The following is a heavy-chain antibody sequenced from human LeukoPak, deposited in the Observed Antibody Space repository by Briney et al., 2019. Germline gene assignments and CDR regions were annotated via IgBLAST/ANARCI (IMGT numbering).Heavy chain of an antibody. CDR3: ARQAMSPVAGMELQFDY. CDR1: GGSFSGYY. CDR2: IYYSGST. Sequence: SETLSLTCAVYGGSFSGYYWSWIRQPPGKGLEWIGSIYYSGSTYYNPSLKSRVTISVDTSKNQFSLKLSSVTAADTAVYYCARQAMSPVAGMELQFDYWGQGTLVTVSS. V-gene: IGHV4-34*01. J-gene: IGHJ4*02. D-gene: IGHD6-19*01.